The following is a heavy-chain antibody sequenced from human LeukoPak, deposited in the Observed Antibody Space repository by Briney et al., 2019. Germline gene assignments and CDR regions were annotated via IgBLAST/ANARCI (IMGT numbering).Heavy chain of an antibody. V-gene: IGHV3-15*01. CDR1: GFTSGNAW. CDR2: IKSKTAGGTT. Sequence: GGSFSLSCAASGFTSGNAWMSWVRHAPGKGLEWVGRIKSKTAGGTTAYAEPVKGCFTICRGDSKNTLYLQMNSLKTEYTAVYYCTTDYGSYWGQGTLVTVSS. J-gene: IGHJ4*02. D-gene: IGHD4-17*01. CDR3: TTDYGSY.